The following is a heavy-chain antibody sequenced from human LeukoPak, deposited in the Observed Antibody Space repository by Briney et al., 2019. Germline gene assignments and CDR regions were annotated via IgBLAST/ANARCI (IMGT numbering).Heavy chain of an antibody. Sequence: GGSLRLSCAASGFTFRSFAMSWVRQAPGLRPEWVSTITDDGTNTYYADSVKGRFTVTRDNSRNTLLLQMNSLRAEDTAVYYCARDRCSGGNCYAAALDYWGQGTLVTVSS. CDR1: GFTFRSFA. CDR3: ARDRCSGGNCYAAALDY. CDR2: ITDDGTNT. J-gene: IGHJ4*02. D-gene: IGHD2-15*01. V-gene: IGHV3-23*01.